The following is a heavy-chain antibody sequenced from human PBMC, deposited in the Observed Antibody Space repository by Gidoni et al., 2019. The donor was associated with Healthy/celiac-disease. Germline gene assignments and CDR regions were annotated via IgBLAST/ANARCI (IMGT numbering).Heavy chain of an antibody. V-gene: IGHV3-21*01. J-gene: IGHJ5*02. CDR1: GFTFSSYS. Sequence: EVQLLASGGGLVKPGGSLRLSCAASGFTFSSYSMTWVRQAPGKGLEWVSSISSSSSYIYYADSVKGRFTISRDNAKNSLYLQMNSLRAEDTAVYYCAREGGRAVAGPWGQGTLVTVSS. CDR2: ISSSSSYI. D-gene: IGHD6-19*01. CDR3: AREGGRAVAGP.